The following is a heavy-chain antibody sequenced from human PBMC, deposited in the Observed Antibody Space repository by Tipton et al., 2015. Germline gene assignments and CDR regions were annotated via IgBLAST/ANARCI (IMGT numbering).Heavy chain of an antibody. CDR3: AKGRWDQLHDGFDI. J-gene: IGHJ3*02. CDR1: GFAFSTYG. V-gene: IGHV3-30*18. D-gene: IGHD1-26*01. Sequence: RSLRLSCAASGFAFSTYGMHWVRQAPGKGLEWVAVISYDGNKRYADSVKGRFTISRDNSKNTLYVQMNSLRPEDTSVYYCAKGRWDQLHDGFDIWGQGTMVTVSS. CDR2: ISYDGNK.